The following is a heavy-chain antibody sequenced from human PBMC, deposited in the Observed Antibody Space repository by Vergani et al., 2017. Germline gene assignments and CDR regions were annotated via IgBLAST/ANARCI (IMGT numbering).Heavy chain of an antibody. V-gene: IGHV4-34*01. CDR1: GGSFSGYY. J-gene: IGHJ4*02. Sequence: QVQLQQWGAGLLKPSETLSLTCAVYGGSFSGYYWSRNRQPPGKGLEWMGEINHSGSTNYKQSLKSRVTISVDTSKNQFSLKLSSVTAAVAAVYYCARGRHIVVVTATGLDYWGQGTLVTVSS. D-gene: IGHD2-21*02. CDR3: ARGRHIVVVTATGLDY. CDR2: INHSGST.